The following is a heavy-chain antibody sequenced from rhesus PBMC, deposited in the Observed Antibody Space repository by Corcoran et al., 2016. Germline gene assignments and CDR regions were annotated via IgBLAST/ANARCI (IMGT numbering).Heavy chain of an antibody. J-gene: IGHJ4*01. CDR1: GGSFSTYW. Sequence: QVQLQESGPGLVKPSETLSLTCAVSGGSFSTYWWSWIRQPPGKGLEWIGEINGTGGSTNYNPSLKSPVTISKGASKNQFSLKLNSVTAADTAIYCCARPGVGTTGDFWGQGVLVTVSS. CDR2: INGTGGST. CDR3: ARPGVGTTGDF. V-gene: IGHV4-80*01. D-gene: IGHD1-44*01.